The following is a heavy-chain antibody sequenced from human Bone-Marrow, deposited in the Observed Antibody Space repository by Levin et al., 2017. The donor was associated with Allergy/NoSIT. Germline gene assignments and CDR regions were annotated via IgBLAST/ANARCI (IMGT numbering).Heavy chain of an antibody. D-gene: IGHD6-6*01. CDR2: ISAYSGVT. CDR1: GYSFISYG. J-gene: IGHJ5*02. CDR3: ARDEVGFVYGSSSAFVWLDP. V-gene: IGHV1-18*01. Sequence: GESLKISCKASGYSFISYGINWMRQAPGQGLEWMGWISAYSGVTEYAQKFQGRVTMTTDTYTNTVYLELRSLTSDDTAIYYCARDEVGFVYGSSSAFVWLDPWGRGTLVTVSS.